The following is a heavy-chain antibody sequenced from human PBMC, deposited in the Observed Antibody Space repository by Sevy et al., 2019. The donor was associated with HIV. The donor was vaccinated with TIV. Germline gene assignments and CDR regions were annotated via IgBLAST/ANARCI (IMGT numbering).Heavy chain of an antibody. V-gene: IGHV3-30*03. Sequence: GGSLRLSCAASGFTFSSYGMHWVRQAPGKGLEWVAVISYDGSNKYYADSVKGRFTISSDNSMKTLYLQMNSLWAEDTVLYYCAIDAYYDFWGRWVRRYYYGMDVWGQGTTVTVSS. D-gene: IGHD3-3*01. CDR3: AIDAYYDFWGRWVRRYYYGMDV. CDR1: GFTFSSYG. J-gene: IGHJ6*02. CDR2: ISYDGSNK.